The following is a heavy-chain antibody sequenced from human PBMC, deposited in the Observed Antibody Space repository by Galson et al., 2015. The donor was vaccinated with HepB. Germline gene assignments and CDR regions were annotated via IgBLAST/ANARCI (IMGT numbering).Heavy chain of an antibody. J-gene: IGHJ4*02. D-gene: IGHD4-17*01. V-gene: IGHV4-39*01. CDR2: IYYSGST. CDR1: GGSISSSSYY. Sequence: ETLSLTCTVSGGSISSSSYYWGWIRQPPGKGLEWIGSIYYSGSTYYNPSLKSRVTISVDTSKNQFSLKLSSVTAADTAVYYCARHVKYGDYVDYWGQGTLVTVSS. CDR3: ARHVKYGDYVDY.